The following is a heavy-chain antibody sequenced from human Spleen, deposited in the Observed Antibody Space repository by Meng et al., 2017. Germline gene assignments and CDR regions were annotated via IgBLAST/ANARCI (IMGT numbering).Heavy chain of an antibody. V-gene: IGHV4-61*02. Sequence: SETLSLTCTVSGGSISSGSYYWSWIRQPAGKGLEWIGRIYTSGSTNYNPSLKSRVTISVDTSKNQFSLKLSSVTAADTAVYYCARDVRLFTVARWFDPWGQGTLVTVSS. J-gene: IGHJ5*02. CDR3: ARDVRLFTVARWFDP. CDR1: GGSISSGSYY. D-gene: IGHD6-19*01. CDR2: IYTSGST.